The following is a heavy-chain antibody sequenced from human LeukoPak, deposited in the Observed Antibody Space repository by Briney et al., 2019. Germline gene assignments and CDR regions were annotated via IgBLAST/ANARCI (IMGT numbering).Heavy chain of an antibody. CDR3: ATLNLFYSSGWYDYFDY. CDR2: IIGSSDNT. CDR1: GFTFCSYV. J-gene: IGHJ4*02. D-gene: IGHD6-19*01. Sequence: GGSLRLSCAASGFTFCSYVMSWVRQAPGKGLEWVSAIIGSSDNTYYADSVKGRFTISRDNSKNTLYLHMNSLRAEDTAVYYCATLNLFYSSGWYDYFDYWGQGTLVTVSS. V-gene: IGHV3-23*01.